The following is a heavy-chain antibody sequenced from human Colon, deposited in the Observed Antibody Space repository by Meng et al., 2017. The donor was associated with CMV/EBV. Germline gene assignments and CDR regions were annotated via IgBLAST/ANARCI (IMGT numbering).Heavy chain of an antibody. V-gene: IGHV3-74*01. Sequence: GESLKISCAVSGFTFSTYWMHWVRQAPGKGLVWVSRINGDGSGTTYADSVKGRLTISRDNAKNTLYLQMNSLRAEDTAVYYCARGRYYGMDVWGLGTTVTVSS. CDR1: GFTFSTYW. J-gene: IGHJ6*02. CDR2: INGDGSGT. CDR3: ARGRYYGMDV.